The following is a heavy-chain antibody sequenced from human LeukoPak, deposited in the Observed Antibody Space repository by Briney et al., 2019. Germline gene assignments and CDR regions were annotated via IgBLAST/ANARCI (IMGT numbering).Heavy chain of an antibody. CDR1: GGSISNYY. CDR2: INHSGST. V-gene: IGHV4-34*01. Sequence: SETLSLTCTVSGGSISNYYWSWIRQPPGKGLEWIGEINHSGSTNYNPSLKSRVTISVDTSKNQFSLKLSSVTAADTAVYYCARRRGMVRGAAKSRTYNWFDPWGQGTLVTVSS. D-gene: IGHD3-10*01. CDR3: ARRRGMVRGAAKSRTYNWFDP. J-gene: IGHJ5*02.